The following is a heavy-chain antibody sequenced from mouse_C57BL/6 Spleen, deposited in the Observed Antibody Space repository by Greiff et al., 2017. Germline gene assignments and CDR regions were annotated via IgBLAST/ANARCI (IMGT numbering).Heavy chain of an antibody. CDR2: IHPNSGST. V-gene: IGHV1-64*01. Sequence: QVQLQQPGAELVKPGASVKLSCKASGYTFTSYWMHWVKQRPGQGLEWIGMIHPNSGSTNYNEKFKSKATLTVDKSSSTAYMQLSSLTSEDSAVYYCARPITTLVDSYFDYWGQGTTLTVSS. J-gene: IGHJ2*01. CDR1: GYTFTSYW. CDR3: ARPITTLVDSYFDY. D-gene: IGHD1-1*01.